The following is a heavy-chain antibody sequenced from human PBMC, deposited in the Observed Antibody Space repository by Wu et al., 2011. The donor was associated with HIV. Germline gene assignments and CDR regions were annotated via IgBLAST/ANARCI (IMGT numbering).Heavy chain of an antibody. Sequence: QVQLVQSGAEVKKPGSSVKVSCKASGGTFSSYAISWVRQAPGQGLEWMGGISPIFGTANYAQKFQGRVTITADKSTSTAYMELSSLRSEDTAVYYCARVMVSGDHMGANFDYWGQGTLVTVSS. CDR2: ISPIFGTA. D-gene: IGHD3-10*01. CDR3: ARVMVSGDHMGANFDY. CDR1: GGTFSSYA. V-gene: IGHV1-69*06. J-gene: IGHJ4*02.